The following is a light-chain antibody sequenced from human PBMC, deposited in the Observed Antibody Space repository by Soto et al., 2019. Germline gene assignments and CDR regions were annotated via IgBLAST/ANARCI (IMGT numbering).Light chain of an antibody. V-gene: IGKV3-15*01. Sequence: AAVSLTQTGRATLSCRASQSVSSKLAWSPQKPGQAPRLVIQRASTSAPGIPARLRGSWSGPEFTLTISSLQSEDVALYFCQVYENLPGTFGEGTMPDIK. CDR2: RAS. CDR3: QVYENLPGT. CDR1: QSVSSK. J-gene: IGKJ4*02.